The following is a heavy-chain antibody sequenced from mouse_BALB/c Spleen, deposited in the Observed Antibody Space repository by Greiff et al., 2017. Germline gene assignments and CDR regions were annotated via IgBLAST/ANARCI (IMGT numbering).Heavy chain of an antibody. CDR1: GYTFTSYW. CDR3: ARYRYDGGYAMDY. D-gene: IGHD2-14*01. V-gene: IGHV1-87*01. CDR2: IYPGDGDT. Sequence: QVHVKQSGAELARPGASVKLSCKASGYTFTSYWMQWVKQRPGQGLEWIGAIYPGDGDTRYTQKFKGKATLTADKSSSTAYMQLSSLASEDSAVYYCARYRYDGGYAMDYWGQGTSVTVSS. J-gene: IGHJ4*01.